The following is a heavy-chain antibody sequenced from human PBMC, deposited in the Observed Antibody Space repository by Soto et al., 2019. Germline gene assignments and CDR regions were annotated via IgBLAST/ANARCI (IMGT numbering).Heavy chain of an antibody. Sequence: GGSLRLSCAASGFIFSNHWLSWSRQAPGKGLEWVAVIWYDGSNKYYADSVKGRFTISRDNSKNTLYLQMNSLRAEDTAVYYSARNGGGFYFFDYGGQGTLVTVSS. CDR2: IWYDGSNK. J-gene: IGHJ4*02. CDR3: ARNGGGFYFFDY. V-gene: IGHV3-33*08. D-gene: IGHD2-15*01. CDR1: GFIFSNHW.